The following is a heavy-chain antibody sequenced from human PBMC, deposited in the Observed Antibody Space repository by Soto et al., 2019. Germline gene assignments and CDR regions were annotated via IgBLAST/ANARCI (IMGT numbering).Heavy chain of an antibody. V-gene: IGHV4-30-4*01. J-gene: IGHJ4*02. Sequence: SETLSLTCSVSGASITSGDYYWNWIRQPPGKGLEWIGYISDSGSTYYNPSLKGRVTISLDTSKNQFSVNLSSVTDADTAVYYCARELNGYSYGHGEVYWGQGTLVTVSS. CDR2: ISDSGST. CDR3: ARELNGYSYGHGEVY. CDR1: GASITSGDYY. D-gene: IGHD5-18*01.